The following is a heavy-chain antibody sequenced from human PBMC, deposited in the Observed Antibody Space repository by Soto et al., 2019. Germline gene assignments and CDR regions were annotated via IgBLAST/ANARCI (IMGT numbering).Heavy chain of an antibody. D-gene: IGHD6-13*01. CDR1: GFTFSSYG. CDR2: ISYDGSNK. J-gene: IGHJ6*02. Sequence: GGSLRLSCAASGFTFSSYGMHWVRQAPGKGLEWVAVISYDGSNKYYADSVKGRFIISRDNSKNTLYLQMNSLRAEDTAVYYCAKDLYSSSWETSYYYYYYGMDVWGQGTTVTVSS. V-gene: IGHV3-30*18. CDR3: AKDLYSSSWETSYYYYYYGMDV.